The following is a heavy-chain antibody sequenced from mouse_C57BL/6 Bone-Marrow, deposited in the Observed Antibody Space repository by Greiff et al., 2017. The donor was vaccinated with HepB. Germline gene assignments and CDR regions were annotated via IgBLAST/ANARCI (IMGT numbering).Heavy chain of an antibody. J-gene: IGHJ2*01. Sequence: EVKLMESEGGLVQPGSSMKFSCTASGFTFSDYYMAWVRQVPEKGLEWVANINYDGSSTYYLDSLKSRFIISRDNAKNILYLQMSSLKSEDTATYYCARANWDNFDYWGQGTTLTVSS. V-gene: IGHV5-16*01. CDR1: GFTFSDYY. D-gene: IGHD4-1*01. CDR2: INYDGSST. CDR3: ARANWDNFDY.